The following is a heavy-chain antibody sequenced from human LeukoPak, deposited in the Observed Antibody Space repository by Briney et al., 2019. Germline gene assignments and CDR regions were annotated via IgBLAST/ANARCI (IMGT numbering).Heavy chain of an antibody. Sequence: SETLSLTCTVSGGSISSYYWSWIRQPAGKGLEWIGRIYTSGITNYNPSLKSRVPMSVDTSKNQFSLNLSSVTAADTAVYYCARGGSLDTAKGPPVFDYWGQGTLVTVSS. J-gene: IGHJ4*02. V-gene: IGHV4-4*07. D-gene: IGHD5-18*01. CDR3: ARGGSLDTAKGPPVFDY. CDR2: IYTSGIT. CDR1: GGSISSYY.